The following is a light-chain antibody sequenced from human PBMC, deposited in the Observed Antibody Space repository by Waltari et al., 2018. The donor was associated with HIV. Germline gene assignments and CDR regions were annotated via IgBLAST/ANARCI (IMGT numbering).Light chain of an antibody. J-gene: IGLJ1*01. Sequence: QSVLTQPPSVSGAPGQRVTISCTGSSSNIGAGYDVNWYQQLPGTAPKLLIYGTSNRPSGGPGRFSCSKSGTSASLAITGLQAEDEADYYCQSHDTSLAGPCVFGTGTKVTVL. V-gene: IGLV1-40*01. CDR2: GTS. CDR1: SSNIGAGYD. CDR3: QSHDTSLAGPCV.